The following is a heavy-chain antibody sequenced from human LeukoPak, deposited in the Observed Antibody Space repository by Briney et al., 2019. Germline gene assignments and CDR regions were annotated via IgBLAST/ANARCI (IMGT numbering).Heavy chain of an antibody. V-gene: IGHV4-34*01. CDR1: GGSFSDYY. Sequence: SETLSLTCAVYGGSFSDYYWSWIRQPPGKGLEWIGEINHSGSTNYNPSLESRVTISVDTSKNQFSLKLSSVTAAGTAMYYCARPSFYDSSGYYLPYWGQGTLVTVSS. D-gene: IGHD3-22*01. CDR2: INHSGST. J-gene: IGHJ4*02. CDR3: ARPSFYDSSGYYLPY.